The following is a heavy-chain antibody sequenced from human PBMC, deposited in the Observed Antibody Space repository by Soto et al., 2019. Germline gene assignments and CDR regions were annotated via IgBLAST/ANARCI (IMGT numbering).Heavy chain of an antibody. J-gene: IGHJ5*02. CDR1: GGSFSGYY. V-gene: IGHV4-34*01. Sequence: PSETLSLTCAVYGGSFSGYYWSWIRQPPGKGLEWIGEINHSGSTNYNPSLKSRVTISVDTSKNQFSLKLSSVTAADTAVYYCARGYGSFFGPLASGLGWFDPWGQGTLVTSPQ. D-gene: IGHD3-3*02. CDR3: ARGYGSFFGPLASGLGWFDP. CDR2: INHSGST.